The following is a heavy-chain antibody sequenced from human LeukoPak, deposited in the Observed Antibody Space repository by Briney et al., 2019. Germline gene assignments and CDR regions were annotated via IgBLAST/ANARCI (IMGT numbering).Heavy chain of an antibody. Sequence: GGSLRLSCAASGFTFTNYAMSWVRQAPGKGLEWVSAISGSSGNTYYADSVKGRFTISRDNSKNTLYVQMNSLRAEDTAVYYCAKDPPYYYDSSGYGGGAFDIWGQGTMVTVSS. CDR1: GFTFTNYA. D-gene: IGHD3-22*01. CDR2: ISGSSGNT. CDR3: AKDPPYYYDSSGYGGGAFDI. V-gene: IGHV3-23*01. J-gene: IGHJ3*02.